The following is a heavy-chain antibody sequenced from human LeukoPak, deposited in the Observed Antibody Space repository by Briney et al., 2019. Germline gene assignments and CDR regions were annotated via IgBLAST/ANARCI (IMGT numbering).Heavy chain of an antibody. CDR1: GFTFSNYE. CDR2: ISSSGNTI. D-gene: IGHD3-22*01. CDR3: ARVKYYYDSSGYYEYYFDY. Sequence: PGGSLRLSCAASGFTFSNYEMNWIRQAPGKGLEWISYISSSGNTIYYADSVKGRFTISRDNAKNSLYLQMNSLRAEDTAVYFCARVKYYYDSSGYYEYYFDYWGQGALVTVSS. V-gene: IGHV3-48*03. J-gene: IGHJ4*02.